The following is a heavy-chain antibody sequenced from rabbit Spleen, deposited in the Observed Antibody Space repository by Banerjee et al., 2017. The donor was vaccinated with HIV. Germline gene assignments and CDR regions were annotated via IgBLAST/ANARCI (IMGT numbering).Heavy chain of an antibody. J-gene: IGHJ6*01. CDR2: IAGSSSGFT. D-gene: IGHD8-1*01. CDR1: GFSFSSSDY. V-gene: IGHV1S40*01. Sequence: QSLEESGGGLVQPEGSLALTCKASGFSFSSSDYICWVRQAPGKGLEWISCIAGSSSGFTYSATWAKGRFTISKTSLTTVTLQMTSLTAADTATYFCARDTGSSFSSYGMDLWGPGTLVTVS. CDR3: ARDTGSSFSSYGMDL.